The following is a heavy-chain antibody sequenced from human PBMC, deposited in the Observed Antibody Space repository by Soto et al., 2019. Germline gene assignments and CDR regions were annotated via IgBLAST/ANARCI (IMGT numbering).Heavy chain of an antibody. CDR1: GYTFTDYG. CDR3: ARDRHFASGGANWFDP. CDR2: ISAYNGDT. Sequence: QVQLVQSGAEVMKPGASVKVSCKASGYTFTDYGVSWVRQAPGQGLEWMGWISAYNGDTKYAQKVQGRVTMTTDTSPSTAYMELRRLRADDTAVYYCARDRHFASGGANWFDPWGQGTLVTVSS. J-gene: IGHJ5*02. D-gene: IGHD3-10*01. V-gene: IGHV1-18*01.